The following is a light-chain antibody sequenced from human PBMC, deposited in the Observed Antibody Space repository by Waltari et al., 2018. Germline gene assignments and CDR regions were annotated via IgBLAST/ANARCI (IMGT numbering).Light chain of an antibody. CDR1: QSIDTY. Sequence: DIQMTQSPSSLSASVGDRVTISCRASQSIDTYLNWYQHKPGRAPKLLNYDASSLQSGVPSRFSGSGSGTDFTLNISSLQPGDFATYYCQQGYRIPTFGPGTNVEIK. CDR2: DAS. V-gene: IGKV1-39*01. CDR3: QQGYRIPT. J-gene: IGKJ1*01.